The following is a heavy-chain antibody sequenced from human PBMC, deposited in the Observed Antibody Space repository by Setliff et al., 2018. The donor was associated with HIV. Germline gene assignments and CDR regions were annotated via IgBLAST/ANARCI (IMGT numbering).Heavy chain of an antibody. V-gene: IGHV4-39*01. CDR2: IYYSGNT. Sequence: SETLSLTCTVSGGSIKSSSYYWGWIRQPPGKGLEWIGSIYYSGNTYYNPSLKSRVTISVDTSKNQFSLKLSSVTAADTAVYYCARLLVAGMLFDYWGQGTLVTVSS. D-gene: IGHD2-15*01. CDR1: GGSIKSSSYY. J-gene: IGHJ4*02. CDR3: ARLLVAGMLFDY.